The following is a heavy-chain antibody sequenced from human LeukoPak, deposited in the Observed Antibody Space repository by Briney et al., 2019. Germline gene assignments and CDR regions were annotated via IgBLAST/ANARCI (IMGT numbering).Heavy chain of an antibody. CDR2: INPNSGGT. Sequence: WASVKVFCKASGYTFTGYYMHWVRQAPGQGLEWMGWINPNSGGTNYAQKFQGRVTMTRDTSISTAYMELSRLRSDDTAVYYCARDRYSLTLPDYWGQGTLVTVSP. D-gene: IGHD2-21*01. CDR3: ARDRYSLTLPDY. CDR1: GYTFTGYY. V-gene: IGHV1-2*02. J-gene: IGHJ4*02.